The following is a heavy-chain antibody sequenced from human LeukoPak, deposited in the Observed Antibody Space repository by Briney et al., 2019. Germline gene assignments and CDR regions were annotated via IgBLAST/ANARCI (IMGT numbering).Heavy chain of an antibody. J-gene: IGHJ6*02. Sequence: PGGSLRLSCAASGFTFSSYDMHWVRQATGKGLEWVSAIGSAGDTYYPGSVKGRFSISRENAKNSLYLQMNSLRAGDTAVYYWARGDRFGYYYYYYGMDVWGQGTTVTVS. CDR1: GFTFSSYD. CDR3: ARGDRFGYYYYYYGMDV. V-gene: IGHV3-13*04. D-gene: IGHD3-10*01. CDR2: IGSAGDT.